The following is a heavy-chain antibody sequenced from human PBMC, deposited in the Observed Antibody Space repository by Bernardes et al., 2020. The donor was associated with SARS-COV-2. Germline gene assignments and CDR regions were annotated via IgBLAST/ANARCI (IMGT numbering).Heavy chain of an antibody. D-gene: IGHD3-10*01. J-gene: IGHJ4*02. Sequence: TLSLTCTVSGGSVSSGSYYWSWIRQPPGKGLEWIGYIYYSGSTNYNPSLKSRVTISVDTSKNQFSLKLSSVTAADTAVYYCARGSEIGAHFDYWGQGTLVTVSS. CDR3: ARGSEIGAHFDY. CDR2: IYYSGST. V-gene: IGHV4-61*01. CDR1: GGSVSSGSYY.